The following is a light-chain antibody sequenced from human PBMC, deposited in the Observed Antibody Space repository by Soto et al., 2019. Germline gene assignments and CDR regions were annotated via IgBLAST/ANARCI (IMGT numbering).Light chain of an antibody. V-gene: IGKV3-15*01. CDR2: GVS. CDR3: QQYGDWPLT. Sequence: EIVMTQSPVTLSVSPGERATLSCRASQSVRSTYLAWYQQKPGQAPRLLIFGVSNRAAGIPAMFSGSGSGTEFTLTISSLQSEDFAVYYCQQYGDWPLTFGGGTKVDIK. J-gene: IGKJ4*01. CDR1: QSVRSTY.